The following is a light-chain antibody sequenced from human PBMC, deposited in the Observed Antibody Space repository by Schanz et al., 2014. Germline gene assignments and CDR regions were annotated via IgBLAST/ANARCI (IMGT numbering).Light chain of an antibody. Sequence: EIVITQSPATLSVSPGQRATLSCRASHSVSTNLAWYQQKPGQPPRLLIYGSSNRATGIPARFSGSGSGTDFTLTITSLEPEDFAVYYCQQRSTWFSFGGGTRVEIK. CDR2: GSS. CDR1: HSVSTN. J-gene: IGKJ4*01. V-gene: IGKV3-11*01. CDR3: QQRSTWFS.